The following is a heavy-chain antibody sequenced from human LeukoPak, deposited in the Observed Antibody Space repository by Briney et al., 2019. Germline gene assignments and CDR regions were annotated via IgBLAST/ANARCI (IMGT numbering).Heavy chain of an antibody. J-gene: IGHJ4*02. V-gene: IGHV4-61*05. CDR1: GGSISSSSYY. CDR3: ARTDDSDI. CDR2: IYYSGST. Sequence: ASETLSLTCTVSGGSISSSSYYWGWIRQPPGKGLEWIGYIYYSGSTNYNPSLKSRVTISVDTSKNQFSLKLSSVTAADTAVYYCARTDDSDIWGQGTLVTVSS. D-gene: IGHD3-22*01.